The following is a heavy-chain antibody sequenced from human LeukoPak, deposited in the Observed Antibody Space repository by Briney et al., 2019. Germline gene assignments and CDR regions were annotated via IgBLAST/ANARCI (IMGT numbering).Heavy chain of an antibody. CDR3: ARRLHDFWSFDY. Sequence: GESLKISCKSSGHSFTSYWIGWVRQMPGKGLEWMGIIYPGDSDTRYSPSFQGQVTISADKSISTAYLQWSSLKASDTAIYYCARRLHDFWSFDYWGQGTLVTVSS. J-gene: IGHJ4*02. CDR1: GHSFTSYW. CDR2: IYPGDSDT. V-gene: IGHV5-51*01. D-gene: IGHD3-3*01.